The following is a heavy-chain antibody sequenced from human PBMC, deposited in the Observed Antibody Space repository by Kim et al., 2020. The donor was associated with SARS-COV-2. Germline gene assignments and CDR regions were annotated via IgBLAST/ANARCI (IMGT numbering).Heavy chain of an antibody. Sequence: ASVKVSCKASGYTFTSYDINWVRQATGQGLEWMGWMNPNSGNTGYAQKFQGRVTMTRNTSISTAYMELSSLSSEDTAVYYCARGHYVILTGYYMGWFDPWGQRTLVTVSS. J-gene: IGHJ5*02. CDR3: ARGHYVILTGYYMGWFDP. CDR1: GYTFTSYD. CDR2: MNPNSGNT. V-gene: IGHV1-8*01. D-gene: IGHD3-9*01.